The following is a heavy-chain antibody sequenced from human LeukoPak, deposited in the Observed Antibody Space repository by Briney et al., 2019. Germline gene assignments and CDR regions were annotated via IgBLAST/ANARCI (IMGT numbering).Heavy chain of an antibody. D-gene: IGHD6-13*01. V-gene: IGHV3-23*01. CDR1: GFTFSSYA. CDR3: ARTIAAAGGNFDY. CDR2: ISGSGGST. Sequence: PGGSLRLSCAASGFTFSSYAMSWVRQAPGKGLEWVSAISGSGGSTYYADPVKGRFTISRDNSKNTLYLQMNSLRAEDTAVYYCARTIAAAGGNFDYWGQGTLVTVSS. J-gene: IGHJ4*02.